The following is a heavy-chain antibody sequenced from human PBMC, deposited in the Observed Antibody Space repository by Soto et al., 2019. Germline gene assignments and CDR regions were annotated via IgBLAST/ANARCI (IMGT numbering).Heavy chain of an antibody. CDR2: IKTDGSFT. Sequence: EVQLVESGGGLVQSGGSLRLSCAASGFTFSKHWMHWVRQAPGTGLVWVSHIKTDGSFTRDADTVKDRFTIATDNARNTMYLQMNSLRAEDTAVYYCARDNNWSPDYWGQGTLVTVSS. J-gene: IGHJ4*02. CDR1: GFTFSKHW. D-gene: IGHD1-1*01. V-gene: IGHV3-74*01. CDR3: ARDNNWSPDY.